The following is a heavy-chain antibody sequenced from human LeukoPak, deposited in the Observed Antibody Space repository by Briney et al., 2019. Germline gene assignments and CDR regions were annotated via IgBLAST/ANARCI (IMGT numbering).Heavy chain of an antibody. Sequence: PGGSLRLSCAASGFTFSSYAMSRVGQAPGKGLEWVSAISGSGGSTYYADSVKGRFTISRDNSKNTLYLQMNSLRAEDTAVYYCAKDLSGYDSIDYWGQGTLVTVSS. V-gene: IGHV3-23*01. J-gene: IGHJ4*02. CDR1: GFTFSSYA. CDR3: AKDLSGYDSIDY. D-gene: IGHD5-12*01. CDR2: ISGSGGST.